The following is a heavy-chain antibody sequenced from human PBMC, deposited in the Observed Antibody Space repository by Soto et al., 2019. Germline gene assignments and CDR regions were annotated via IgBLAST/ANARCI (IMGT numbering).Heavy chain of an antibody. J-gene: IGHJ4*02. Sequence: ASVKVSCKASGYTFTSYDIYWVRQATGQGLEWMGWMNPSTGNSGYAQKFHGRVTMTSDTSISTAHMELSSLRSEDTAVYYCARRAETNGWNGFGADKYYFDFWGQGTLVTVSS. V-gene: IGHV1-8*01. CDR1: GYTFTSYD. D-gene: IGHD1-1*01. CDR2: MNPSTGNS. CDR3: ARRAETNGWNGFGADKYYFDF.